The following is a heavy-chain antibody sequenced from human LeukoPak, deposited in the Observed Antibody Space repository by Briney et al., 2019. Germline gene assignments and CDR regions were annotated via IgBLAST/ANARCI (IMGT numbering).Heavy chain of an antibody. V-gene: IGHV4-61*02. D-gene: IGHD2-2*01. CDR1: GGSISSGSYY. Sequence: SQTLSLTCTVSGGSISSGSYYWSWIRQPAGKGLEWIGRIYTSGSTNYNPSLKSRVTISVDTSKNQFSLKLSSVTAADTAVYYRAREQDIVVVPAATYFDYWGQGTLVTVSS. J-gene: IGHJ4*02. CDR3: AREQDIVVVPAATYFDY. CDR2: IYTSGST.